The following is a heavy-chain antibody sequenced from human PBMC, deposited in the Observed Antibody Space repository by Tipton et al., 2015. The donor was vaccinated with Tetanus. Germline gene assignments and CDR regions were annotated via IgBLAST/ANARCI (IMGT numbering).Heavy chain of an antibody. CDR3: ARKKGYATVTTPYYFDY. Sequence: QLVQSGAEVKKPGASVKVSCKASGYTFTSYDINWVRQATGQGLEWMGWMNPNSGNTGYAQKFQGRVTMTRNTSISTAYMELRSLRSDDTAVYYCARKKGYATVTTPYYFDYWGQGTLVTVSS. V-gene: IGHV1-8*01. J-gene: IGHJ4*02. CDR1: GYTFTSYD. D-gene: IGHD4-17*01. CDR2: MNPNSGNT.